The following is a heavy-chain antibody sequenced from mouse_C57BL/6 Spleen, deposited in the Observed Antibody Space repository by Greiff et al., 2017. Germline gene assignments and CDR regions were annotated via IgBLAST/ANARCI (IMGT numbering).Heavy chain of an antibody. CDR1: GFTFTDYY. CDR3: ARVGSSLPYWYFDV. J-gene: IGHJ1*03. D-gene: IGHD1-1*01. CDR2: VYPYNGGT. V-gene: IGHV1-36*01. Sequence: VQLQQSGPVLVKPGPSVKISCKASGFTFTDYYMHWVKQSHGKSLEWIGLVYPYNGGTSYNQKFKGKATLTVDTSSSTAYMELNSLTSADSAVYCFARVGSSLPYWYFDVWGTGTTFTVAS.